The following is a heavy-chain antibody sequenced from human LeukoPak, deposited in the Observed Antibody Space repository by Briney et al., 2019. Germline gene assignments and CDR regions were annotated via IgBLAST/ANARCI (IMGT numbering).Heavy chain of an antibody. V-gene: IGHV3-30-3*01. D-gene: IGHD3-10*01. J-gene: IGHJ4*02. CDR2: ISYDGSNK. Sequence: GGSLRLSCAAPGFTFSSYAMHWVSQAPGKGLEWVAVISYDGSNKFYADSVKGRFTLSRDNSKNTLYLQMNSLRIEDTAVYYCGRGSVGFGELNYWGQGTLVTVSS. CDR1: GFTFSSYA. CDR3: GRGSVGFGELNY.